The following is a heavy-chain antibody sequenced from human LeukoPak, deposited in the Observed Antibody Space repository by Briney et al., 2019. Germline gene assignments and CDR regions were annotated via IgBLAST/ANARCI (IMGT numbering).Heavy chain of an antibody. D-gene: IGHD2-21*02. CDR2: ISWDGGTT. J-gene: IGHJ4*02. CDR3: AKGRGFYCGGDCYLDY. V-gene: IGHV3-43D*03. CDR1: GFTFDGYA. Sequence: GGTLRLSCAASGFTFDGYAMHWVRQPPGKGLEWVSLISWDGGTTSYADSVKGRFTISRDNSKNSLYLQLNSLRAEDTALYYCAKGRGFYCGGDCYLDYWGQGTLVTVSS.